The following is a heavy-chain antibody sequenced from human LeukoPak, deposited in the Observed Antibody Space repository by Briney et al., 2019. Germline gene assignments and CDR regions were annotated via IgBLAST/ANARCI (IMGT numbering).Heavy chain of an antibody. Sequence: ASVKVSCKASGYTFTGYYMHWVRQAPGQGLEWMGWINPNSGGTNYAQKFQGRVTMTRDTSISTAYMELSRLRSDDTAVYYCARVEAHSSDVVVPAAIQFNYWGQGTLVTVSS. CDR1: GYTFTGYY. J-gene: IGHJ4*02. D-gene: IGHD2-2*01. V-gene: IGHV1-2*02. CDR3: ARVEAHSSDVVVPAAIQFNY. CDR2: INPNSGGT.